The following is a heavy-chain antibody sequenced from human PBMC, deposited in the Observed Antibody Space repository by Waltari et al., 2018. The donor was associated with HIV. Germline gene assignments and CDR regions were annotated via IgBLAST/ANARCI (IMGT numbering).Heavy chain of an antibody. Sequence: QVQLQDPGPGLVRPSETLSPSSTVPGYSITSGYYWAWIRQPPGKGLEWIGSMYHRGSTYYTPSPKSRVTMAVDTSKNQFSLKLSSVTAADTAVYYCARRSGEYWYFDLWGRGTLVTVSS. CDR3: ARRSGEYWYFDL. J-gene: IGHJ2*01. V-gene: IGHV4-38-2*02. D-gene: IGHD7-27*01. CDR1: GYSITSGYY. CDR2: MYHRGST.